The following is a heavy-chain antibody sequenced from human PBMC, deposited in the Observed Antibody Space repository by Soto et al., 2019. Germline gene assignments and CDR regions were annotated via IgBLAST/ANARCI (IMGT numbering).Heavy chain of an antibody. CDR1: GFTFSSYA. Sequence: EVQLLESGGGLVQPGGSLRLSCAAPGFTFSSYAMSWVRQAPGKGLEWVSAISGSGGSTYYADSVKGRFTISRDNSKNTLYLQMNSLRAEDTAVYYCYTYYDFWSGYPYYYYMDVWGKGTTVTVSS. D-gene: IGHD3-3*01. CDR2: ISGSGGST. V-gene: IGHV3-23*01. CDR3: YTYYDFWSGYPYYYYMDV. J-gene: IGHJ6*03.